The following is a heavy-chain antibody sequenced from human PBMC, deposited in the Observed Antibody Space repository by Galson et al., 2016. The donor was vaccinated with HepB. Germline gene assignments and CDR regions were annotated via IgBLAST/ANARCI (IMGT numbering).Heavy chain of an antibody. CDR3: ARFTQEWLDRVYYFDY. D-gene: IGHD6-19*01. CDR1: GFTFGRYA. J-gene: IGHJ4*02. V-gene: IGHV3-23*01. CDR2: ISGDGGST. Sequence: SLRLSCAAPGFTFGRYAMSWVRQAPGKGLEWVSAISGDGGSTYYAGSVQGRFTSSRDRPTNTMYLQMNSLRTDDTAVYYCARFTQEWLDRVYYFDYWGQGTLVTVSS.